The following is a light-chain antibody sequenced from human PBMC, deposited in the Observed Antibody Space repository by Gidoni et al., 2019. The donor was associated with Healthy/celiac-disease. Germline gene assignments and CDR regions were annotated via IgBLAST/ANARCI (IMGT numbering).Light chain of an antibody. CDR1: SSDVGGYNY. CDR2: EVS. J-gene: IGLJ2*01. CDR3: SSYAGSLVV. Sequence: QSALPPPPSASGSPGQSVTISCTGTSSDVGGYNYFSWYQQHPGKAPKLMIYEVSKRPSGVPDRFSGSKSGNTASLTVSGLQAEDEADYYCSSYAGSLVVFGGGTKLTVL. V-gene: IGLV2-8*01.